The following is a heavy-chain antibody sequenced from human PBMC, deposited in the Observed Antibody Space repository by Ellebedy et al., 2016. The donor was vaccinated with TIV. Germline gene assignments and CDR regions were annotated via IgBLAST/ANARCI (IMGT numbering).Heavy chain of an antibody. D-gene: IGHD6-19*01. V-gene: IGHV5-51*01. CDR3: ARGDRGSGWYWDK. CDR2: ISPGDSDT. CDR1: GYSFTSYG. J-gene: IGHJ4*02. Sequence: GESLKISCKGGGYSFTSYGIGWVRQMPGKGLEWMGYISPGDSDTRYSPSFQGQVTISVDKSISTAYLQWSSLKASDTAIYYCARGDRGSGWYWDKWGQGTLVTVSS.